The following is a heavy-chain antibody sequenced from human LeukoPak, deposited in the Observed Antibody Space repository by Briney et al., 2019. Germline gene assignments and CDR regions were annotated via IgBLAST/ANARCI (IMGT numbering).Heavy chain of an antibody. CDR2: IIPILAIA. Sequence: SVKLSCKASGGTFSSYTISWVRQAPGQGLEWMGRIIPILAIANYAQTFQGRVTITADKSTSTAYMELSSLRSEDTAVYYCARSGATVVVVEGTADDAFDIWGEGTMVTVSS. CDR1: GGTFSSYT. V-gene: IGHV1-69*02. J-gene: IGHJ3*02. CDR3: ARSGATVVVVEGTADDAFDI. D-gene: IGHD2-15*01.